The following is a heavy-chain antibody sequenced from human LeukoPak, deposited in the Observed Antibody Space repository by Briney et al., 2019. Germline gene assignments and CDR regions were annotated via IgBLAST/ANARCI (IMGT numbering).Heavy chain of an antibody. CDR2: ISSISSSYI. D-gene: IGHD5-12*01. V-gene: IGHV3-21*01. J-gene: IGHJ6*03. Sequence: GGSLRLSCAASGFTFSSYGMSWVRQAPGKGLEWVSSISSISSSYIYYADSVKGQFTISRDNARNSLYLQMNSLRAEDTAVYYCAREHSGYDFPGRDYYYMDVWGKGTTVTVSS. CDR3: AREHSGYDFPGRDYYYMDV. CDR1: GFTFSSYG.